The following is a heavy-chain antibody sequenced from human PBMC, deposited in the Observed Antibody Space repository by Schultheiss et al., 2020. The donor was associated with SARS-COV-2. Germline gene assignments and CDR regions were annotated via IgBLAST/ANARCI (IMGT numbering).Heavy chain of an antibody. Sequence: GESLKISCAASGFTVSSNYMSWVRQAPGKGLEWVSYISSSSSTIYYADSVKGRFTISRDNSKNTLYLQMNSLRAEDTAVYYCARYSSSWYYWFDPWGQGTLVTVSS. CDR3: ARYSSSWYYWFDP. V-gene: IGHV3-48*01. J-gene: IGHJ5*02. CDR1: GFTVSSNY. D-gene: IGHD6-13*01. CDR2: ISSSSSTI.